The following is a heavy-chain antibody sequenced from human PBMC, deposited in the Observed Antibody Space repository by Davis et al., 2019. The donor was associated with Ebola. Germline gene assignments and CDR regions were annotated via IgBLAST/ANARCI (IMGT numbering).Heavy chain of an antibody. CDR2: ISSSSSYI. J-gene: IGHJ6*02. V-gene: IGHV3-11*06. D-gene: IGHD2-15*01. CDR3: ARDGGSWSYYYYGMDV. CDR1: GFTFSDYY. Sequence: PGGSLRLSCAASGFTFSDYYMSWIRQAPGKGLEWVSSISSSSSYIYYADSVKGRFTISRDNAKNSLYLQMNSLRAEDTAVYYCARDGGSWSYYYYGMDVWGQGTTVTVSS.